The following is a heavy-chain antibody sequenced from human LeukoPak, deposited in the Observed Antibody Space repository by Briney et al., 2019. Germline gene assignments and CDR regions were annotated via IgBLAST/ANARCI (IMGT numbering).Heavy chain of an antibody. D-gene: IGHD1-26*01. CDR2: XXXXGXX. J-gene: IGHJ4*02. CDR1: GYSIXXXXX. V-gene: IGHV4-38-2*02. Sequence: SETXXLTCAVSGYSIXXXXXXXXXRXXPGXXXXXIXXXXXXGXXXXXPSLXXXXXXXXXTSKNQFSLKLSSVTAADTAVYYCAXDQMAATGFDYWGQGTLVTVSS. CDR3: AXDQMAATGFDY.